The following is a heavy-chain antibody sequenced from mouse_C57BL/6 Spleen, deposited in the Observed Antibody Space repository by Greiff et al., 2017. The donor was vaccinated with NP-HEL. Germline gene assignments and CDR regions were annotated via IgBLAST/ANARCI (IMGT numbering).Heavy chain of an antibody. CDR3: ARDSSFDV. Sequence: EVQVVESEGGLVQPGSSMKLSCTASGFTFSDYYMAWVRQVPEKGLEWVANINYDGSSTYYLDSLKSRFIISRDNAKNILYLQMSSLKSEDTATYYCARDSSFDVWGTGTTVTVSS. J-gene: IGHJ1*03. D-gene: IGHD1-1*01. CDR2: INYDGSST. CDR1: GFTFSDYY. V-gene: IGHV5-16*01.